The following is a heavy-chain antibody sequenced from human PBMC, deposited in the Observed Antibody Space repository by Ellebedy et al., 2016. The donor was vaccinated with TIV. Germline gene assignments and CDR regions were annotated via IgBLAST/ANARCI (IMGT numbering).Heavy chain of an antibody. CDR2: INQDGIEK. V-gene: IGHV3-7*01. D-gene: IGHD4-17*01. CDR1: GFTFSSYW. CDR3: ATDGSYGDYRSPAHAFEF. J-gene: IGHJ3*01. Sequence: GESLKISCAAPGFTFSSYWMSWVRQAPGKGLEWVANINQDGIEKYYVDSVKGRFTISRDNAKNSLYLQMNSLGADDTAVYYCATDGSYGDYRSPAHAFEFWGQGTMVTVSS.